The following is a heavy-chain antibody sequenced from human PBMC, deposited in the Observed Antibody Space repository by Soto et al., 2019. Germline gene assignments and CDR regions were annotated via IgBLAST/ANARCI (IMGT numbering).Heavy chain of an antibody. CDR3: ARHFSVDYIDY. J-gene: IGHJ4*02. CDR2: IYYSGTT. V-gene: IGHV4-39*01. Sequence: SETLSLTCTVSGDSITSNSYFWAWIRQPPGKGLEWIGSIYYSGTTYYNPSLKSRVTISVDRSKNQFSLKLSSVTAADAAVYYCARHFSVDYIDYWGQGALVTVSS. CDR1: GDSITSNSYF.